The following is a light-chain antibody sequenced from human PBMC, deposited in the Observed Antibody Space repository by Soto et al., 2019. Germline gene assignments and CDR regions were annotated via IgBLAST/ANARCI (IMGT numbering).Light chain of an antibody. V-gene: IGLV2-23*02. CDR3: CAYAGSNTLV. CDR2: EVS. Sequence: QSALTQPASVSGSPGQSITISCTGTSSDVGGYKYVSWYQHHADKAPKLMIYEVSNRPSGVSNRFSASKSGNTASLTISGLQAEDEADYYCCAYAGSNTLVFGGGTKLTVL. CDR1: SSDVGGYKY. J-gene: IGLJ2*01.